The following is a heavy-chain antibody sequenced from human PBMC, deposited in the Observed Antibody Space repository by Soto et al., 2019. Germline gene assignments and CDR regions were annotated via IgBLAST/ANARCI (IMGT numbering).Heavy chain of an antibody. CDR2: MSTSNGNT. V-gene: IGHV1-18*01. CDR3: ARDRNWVDP. Sequence: QVQLVQSGAEVKKPGALVKVSCKASGYTFTSYDISWVRQAPGQGLEWMGWMSTSNGNTNYAQKLQGRVTMTTDTSTSTANMELRSLRPDDTAVYFCARDRNWVDPWGQGTLVTVS. CDR1: GYTFTSYD. J-gene: IGHJ5*02.